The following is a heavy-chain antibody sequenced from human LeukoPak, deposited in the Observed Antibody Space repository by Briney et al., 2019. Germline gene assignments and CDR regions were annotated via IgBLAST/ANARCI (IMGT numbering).Heavy chain of an antibody. D-gene: IGHD2-2*02. CDR2: INHSGST. J-gene: IGHJ6*03. CDR3: ASSVGYCSSTSCSTGSYPLRYMDV. CDR1: GGSFSGYY. Sequence: SETLSLTCAVYGGSFSGYYWSWIRQPPGKGLEWIGEINHSGSTNYNPSLKSRVTISVDTSKNQFSLKLSSVTAADTALYYCASSVGYCSSTSCSTGSYPLRYMDVWGKGTPVTVSS. V-gene: IGHV4-34*01.